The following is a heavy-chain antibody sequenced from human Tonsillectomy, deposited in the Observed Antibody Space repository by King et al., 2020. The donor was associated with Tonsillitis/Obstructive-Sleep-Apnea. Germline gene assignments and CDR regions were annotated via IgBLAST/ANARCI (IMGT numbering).Heavy chain of an antibody. J-gene: IGHJ3*02. CDR1: GVTFSSYA. Sequence: VQLVESGGGLVQPGGSLRLSCSASGVTFSSYAMHWGRQAPGKGLEYVSAIICNGGSTYYADSVKGRFTISRDNSKNTRYLQMSSLRAEDTAVYYCVKDVAAAGYPSAFDIWGQGTMVTVSS. D-gene: IGHD6-13*01. V-gene: IGHV3-64D*06. CDR2: IICNGGST. CDR3: VKDVAAAGYPSAFDI.